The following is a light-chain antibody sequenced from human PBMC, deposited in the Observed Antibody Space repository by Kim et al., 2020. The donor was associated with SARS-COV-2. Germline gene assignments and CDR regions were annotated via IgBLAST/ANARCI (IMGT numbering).Light chain of an antibody. Sequence: SAPIGDRVTITCRASQSVSNWLAWYQQKPGKTPNLLISKASSLENGVPSRFSGSGFGTEFTLTISSLQPDDFATYYCQQYYGNPAFGQGTKVDIK. CDR1: QSVSNW. CDR3: QQYYGNPA. CDR2: KAS. J-gene: IGKJ1*01. V-gene: IGKV1-5*03.